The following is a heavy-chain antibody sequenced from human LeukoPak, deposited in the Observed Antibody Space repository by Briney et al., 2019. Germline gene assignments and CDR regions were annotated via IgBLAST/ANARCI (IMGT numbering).Heavy chain of an antibody. D-gene: IGHD2-2*01. V-gene: IGHV3-21*01. CDR2: ISSSGTYI. CDR1: GFTFSNYS. Sequence: GGSLRLSCAASGFTFSNYSMNWVRQAPGKGLEWVSSISSSGTYIYYADSVKGRFTISRDNAKNSLYVQMNSLRAEDTAVYYCARDIYCSSISCYGYYYYMDVWGKGTTVTISS. CDR3: ARDIYCSSISCYGYYYYMDV. J-gene: IGHJ6*03.